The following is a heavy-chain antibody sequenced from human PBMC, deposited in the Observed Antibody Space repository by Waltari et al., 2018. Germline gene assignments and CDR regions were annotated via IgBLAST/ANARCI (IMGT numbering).Heavy chain of an antibody. CDR2: IIPMVHTS. CDR3: ARTLPPDNKSWHYYFGMDV. D-gene: IGHD1-1*01. J-gene: IGHJ6*02. V-gene: IGHV1-69*05. CDR1: GGTFANYA. Sequence: QVQLVQSGAEAKKPGSSVKVSCKSSGGTFANYAISWVRQAPGQGVEWKEGIIPMVHTSHYAQKFNDRVTITKDASTTTAIMELSGLRFDDTAIYYCARTLPPDNKSWHYYFGMDVWGQGTTVTVSS.